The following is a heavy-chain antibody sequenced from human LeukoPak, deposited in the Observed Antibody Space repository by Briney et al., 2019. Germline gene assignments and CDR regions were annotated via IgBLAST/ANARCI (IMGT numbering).Heavy chain of an antibody. V-gene: IGHV3-66*01. CDR2: IYSGGST. CDR1: EFSVGSNY. Sequence: GGSLRLSCAASEFSVGSNYMTWVRQAPGKGLEWVSLIYSGGSTYYADSVKGRFTISRDNSKNTLYLQMNSLRAEDTAVYYCARGPSGYPNTGGQGTLVTVSS. J-gene: IGHJ4*02. CDR3: ARGPSGYPNT. D-gene: IGHD5-12*01.